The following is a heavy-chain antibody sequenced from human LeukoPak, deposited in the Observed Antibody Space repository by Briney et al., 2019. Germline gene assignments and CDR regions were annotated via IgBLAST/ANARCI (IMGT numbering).Heavy chain of an antibody. J-gene: IGHJ2*01. V-gene: IGHV4-61*02. CDR1: GGSVWTESHF. CDR3: VRDRTIFGVVMRWYFDL. Sequence: KPSQTLSLTCTVSGGSVWTESHFWNWVRQPAGKGLEWIGRLNSGGDINYNPSLKSRVTMSVDVSRNQFSLKLDSVTAADTAVYYCVRDRTIFGVVMRWYFDLWGRGTLVTVSP. CDR2: LNSGGDI. D-gene: IGHD3-3*01.